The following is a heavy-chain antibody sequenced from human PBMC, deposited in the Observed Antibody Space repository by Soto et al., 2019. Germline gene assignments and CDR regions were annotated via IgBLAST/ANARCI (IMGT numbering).Heavy chain of an antibody. CDR1: GDSVSSNSAA. V-gene: IGHV6-1*01. Sequence: SQTLSLTCAISGDSVSSNSAAWNWIRQSPSRGLEWLGRTYYRSKWYNDYAVSVKSRITINPDTSKNQFSLQLNSVTPEDTAVYYCARTTTVTNLYYYYGMDVWGQGTKVTVSS. J-gene: IGHJ6*02. CDR3: ARTTTVTNLYYYYGMDV. CDR2: TYYRSKWYN. D-gene: IGHD4-17*01.